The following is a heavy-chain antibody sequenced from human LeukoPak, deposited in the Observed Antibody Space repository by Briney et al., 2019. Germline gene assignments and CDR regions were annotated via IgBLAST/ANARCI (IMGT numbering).Heavy chain of an antibody. Sequence: ASVKVSCKASVYTFTGYYMHWVRQAPGQGLEWMGWINPNSGGTNYAQKFQGRVTMTRDTSISTAYMELSRLRSDDTAVYYCARAYYDSSGYYNWFDPWGQGTLVTVSS. CDR2: INPNSGGT. CDR1: VYTFTGYY. J-gene: IGHJ5*02. CDR3: ARAYYDSSGYYNWFDP. D-gene: IGHD3-22*01. V-gene: IGHV1-2*02.